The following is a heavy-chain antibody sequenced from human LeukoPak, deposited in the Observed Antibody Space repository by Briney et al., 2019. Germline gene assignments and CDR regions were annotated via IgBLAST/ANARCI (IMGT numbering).Heavy chain of an antibody. CDR3: ARDTEMLYYDANGYHA. CDR1: GFPFSSYW. V-gene: IGHV3-7*01. Sequence: PGGSLRLSCVASGFPFSSYWMTWVRQAPGKGLEWVANIKQDGSEQYYVDSVKGRFTISRDNAKNSLYLQMNSLRAEDTAVYYCARDTEMLYYDANGYHAWGQGTMVTVSS. D-gene: IGHD3-22*01. J-gene: IGHJ3*01. CDR2: IKQDGSEQ.